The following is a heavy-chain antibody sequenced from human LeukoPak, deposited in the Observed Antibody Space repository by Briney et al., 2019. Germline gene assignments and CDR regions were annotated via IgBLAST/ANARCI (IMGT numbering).Heavy chain of an antibody. CDR2: INPNSGGT. D-gene: IGHD3-3*01. J-gene: IGHJ4*02. V-gene: IGHV1-2*02. Sequence: ASVKLSCKASGYTFTGYYMHWVRQAPGQGLEWMGWINPNSGGTNYAQKFQGRVTMTRDTSISTAYMELSRLISDDTAVYYCARGGWGYYDFWSGYYTGPYYFDYWGQGTLVTVSS. CDR1: GYTFTGYY. CDR3: ARGGWGYYDFWSGYYTGPYYFDY.